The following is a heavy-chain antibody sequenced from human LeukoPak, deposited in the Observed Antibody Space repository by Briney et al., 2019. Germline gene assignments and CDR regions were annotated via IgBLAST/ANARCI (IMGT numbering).Heavy chain of an antibody. CDR3: AGPPYYYDSSGPYYFDY. Sequence: SVKVSCKASGGTFSSYAISWVRQAPGQGLEWMGGIIPIFGTANYARKFQGRVTITADESTSTAYMELSSLRSEDTAVYYCAGPPYYYDSSGPYYFDYWGQGTLVTVSS. CDR1: GGTFSSYA. CDR2: IIPIFGTA. V-gene: IGHV1-69*01. D-gene: IGHD3-22*01. J-gene: IGHJ4*02.